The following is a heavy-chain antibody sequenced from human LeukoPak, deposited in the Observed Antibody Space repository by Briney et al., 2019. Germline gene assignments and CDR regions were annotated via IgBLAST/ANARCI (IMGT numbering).Heavy chain of an antibody. D-gene: IGHD2/OR15-2a*01. V-gene: IGHV3-53*01. CDR1: GFTVSSNY. CDR2: IYSGGST. J-gene: IGHJ4*02. Sequence: LPGGSLRLSCAASGFTVSSNYMSWVRQAPGKGLEWVSVIYSGGSTYYADSVKGRFTISRDNSKNTLYLQMNSLRAEDTAVYYCAREVGPFHQLDYWGQGTLVTVSS. CDR3: AREVGPFHQLDY.